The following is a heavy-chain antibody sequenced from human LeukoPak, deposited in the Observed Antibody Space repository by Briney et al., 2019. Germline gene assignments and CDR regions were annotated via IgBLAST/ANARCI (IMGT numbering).Heavy chain of an antibody. CDR3: VRGGIRVSGIDAFDI. CDR1: GFTYSNYD. J-gene: IGHJ3*02. D-gene: IGHD5/OR15-5a*01. V-gene: IGHV3-13*01. Sequence: PGGSLRLSCAASGFTYSNYDMHWVRHGPRGGLEWVSAIGIADDTHYADSVKGRFTISRENARNSLYLQINSLRDGDTAVYYCVRGGIRVSGIDAFDIWGQGTVVTVSS. CDR2: IGIADDT.